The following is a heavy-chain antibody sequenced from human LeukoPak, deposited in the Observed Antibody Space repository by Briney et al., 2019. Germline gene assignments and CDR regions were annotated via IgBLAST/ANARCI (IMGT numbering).Heavy chain of an antibody. J-gene: IGHJ4*02. CDR3: TTRRGVRGIILFDY. V-gene: IGHV3-15*01. CDR2: IKSKTDGGTT. D-gene: IGHD3-10*01. CDR1: GFTFSSYG. Sequence: GGSLRLSCAASGFTFSSYGMSWVRQAPGKGLEWVGRIKSKTDGGTTDYAAPVKGRFTISRDDSKNTLYLQMNSLKTEDTAVYYCTTRRGVRGIILFDYWGQGTLVTVSS.